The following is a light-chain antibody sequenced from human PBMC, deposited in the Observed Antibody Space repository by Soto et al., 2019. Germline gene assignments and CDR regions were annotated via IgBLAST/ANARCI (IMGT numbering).Light chain of an antibody. CDR3: QQYNKWPRA. CDR1: QSVDSN. Sequence: EIVMTQSPATLSVSPGERATLSCRASQSVDSNLAWYQQKPVQAPRLLISGASTRATGIPARFSGSGSGTEFTLTISSLQSEDFAVYYCQQYNKWPRAFGQGTKVEIK. V-gene: IGKV3-15*01. J-gene: IGKJ1*01. CDR2: GAS.